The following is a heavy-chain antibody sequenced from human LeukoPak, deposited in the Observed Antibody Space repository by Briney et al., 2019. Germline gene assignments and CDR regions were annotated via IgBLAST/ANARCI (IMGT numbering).Heavy chain of an antibody. CDR2: ISSSSSTI. CDR1: GFTFSSYS. D-gene: IGHD6-6*01. J-gene: IGHJ4*02. V-gene: IGHV3-48*04. Sequence: GGSRRLSGAASGFTFSSYSMNWVRKAPGKGLNWVPNISSSSSTIYYAESVKGRFTISRDNAKNSLYLQMNSLRAEDTAVYYCAREWSSSSGKAFDYWGQGTLVTVSS. CDR3: AREWSSSSGKAFDY.